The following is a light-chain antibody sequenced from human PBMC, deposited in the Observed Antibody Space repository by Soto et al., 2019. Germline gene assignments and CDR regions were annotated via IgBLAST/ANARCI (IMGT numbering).Light chain of an antibody. CDR2: DAS. CDR1: QSVRNSL. V-gene: IGKV3-20*01. J-gene: IGKJ1*01. CDR3: HQYDSIVQT. Sequence: TLSPGTLSLSPGERATLSCRASQSVRNSLLAWYQQKPGQPPRLLIYDASTRATATPERFSGSGSGTEFTLTISRLEPEDFAVYYCHQYDSIVQTFGQGTKVDIK.